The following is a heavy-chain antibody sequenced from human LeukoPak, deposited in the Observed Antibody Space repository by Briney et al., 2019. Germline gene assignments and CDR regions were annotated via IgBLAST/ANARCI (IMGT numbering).Heavy chain of an antibody. CDR1: VFIVSSNY. J-gene: IGHJ4*02. CDR2: IYSDGST. CDR3: AKDTYSGSYSSFDY. Sequence: GGSLRLSCAASVFIVSSNYMSWVRQAPGKGLEWVSIIYSDGSTYYADSVKGRFTISRDNFKNILYFDMNSLRVEDTAVYYCAKDTYSGSYSSFDYWGQGTLVTVSS. V-gene: IGHV3-53*01. D-gene: IGHD1-26*01.